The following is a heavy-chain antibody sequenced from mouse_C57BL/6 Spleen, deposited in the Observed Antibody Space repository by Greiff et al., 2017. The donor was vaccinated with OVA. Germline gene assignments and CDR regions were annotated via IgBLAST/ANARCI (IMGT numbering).Heavy chain of an antibody. D-gene: IGHD1-1*01. CDR3: GKGDYGSSMYDIDY. J-gene: IGHJ2*01. CDR2: IHPNSGGT. Sequence: QVQLQQPGAELVKPGASVKLSCTASGYTFTSYWMNWVKQRPGQGLEWIGMIHPNSGGTNYNEKFKSKTTLTVNKSSSPSYKQLSSLSSEDSAVYYSGKGDYGSSMYDIDYWGQGTTLTVSS. CDR1: GYTFTSYW. V-gene: IGHV1-64*01.